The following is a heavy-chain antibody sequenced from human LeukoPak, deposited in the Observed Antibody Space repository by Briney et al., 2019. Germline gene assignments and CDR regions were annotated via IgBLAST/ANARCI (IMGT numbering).Heavy chain of an antibody. CDR3: VKGGGSDY. J-gene: IGHJ4*02. D-gene: IGHD3-16*01. CDR1: GLTFSTYV. CDR2: LSGSGTTQ. Sequence: GGSLRLSCAASGLTFSTYVMTWVRQEPGKGLEWVSGLSGSGTTQYYAESGKGRFSISRDNSKNTLYLQMNSLRAEDTAVYYSVKGGGSDYWGQGTLVTVSS. V-gene: IGHV3-23*01.